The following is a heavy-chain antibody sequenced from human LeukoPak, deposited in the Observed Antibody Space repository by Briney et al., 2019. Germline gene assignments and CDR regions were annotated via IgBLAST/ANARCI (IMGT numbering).Heavy chain of an antibody. V-gene: IGHV3-21*01. D-gene: IGHD6-19*01. CDR3: ARDSSGWPKQPDY. J-gene: IGHJ4*02. CDR2: ISSSSSYI. CDR1: GFTFSNYG. Sequence: GGSLRLSCAASGFTFSNYGMNWVRQAPGKGLEWVSSISSSSSYIYYADSVKGRFTISRDNAKNSLYLQMNSLRAEDTAVYYCARDSSGWPKQPDYWGQGTLVTVSS.